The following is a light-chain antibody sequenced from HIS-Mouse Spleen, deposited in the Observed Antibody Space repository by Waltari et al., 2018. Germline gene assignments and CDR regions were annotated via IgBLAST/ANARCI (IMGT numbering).Light chain of an antibody. CDR3: CSYAGSSTYV. V-gene: IGLV2-23*01. Sequence: QSALTQPASVSGSPGQSITIPCTGTSRDVGSYNLVSCYQQHPGKAPKLLIYEGSKRPSGVSNRFSGSKSGNTASLTISGLQAEDEADYYCCSYAGSSTYVFGTGTKVTVL. CDR1: SRDVGSYNL. CDR2: EGS. J-gene: IGLJ1*01.